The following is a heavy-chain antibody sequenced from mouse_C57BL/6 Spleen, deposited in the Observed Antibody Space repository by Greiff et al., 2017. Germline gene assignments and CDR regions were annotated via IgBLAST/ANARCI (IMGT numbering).Heavy chain of an antibody. J-gene: IGHJ3*01. CDR2: INPNYGTT. CDR1: GYSFTDYN. V-gene: IGHV1-39*01. D-gene: IGHD2-3*01. Sequence: EVKLMESGPELVKPGASVKISCKASGYSFTDYNMNWVKQSNGKSLEWIGVINPNYGTTSYNQKFKGKATLTVDQSSSTAYMQLNSLTSEDSAVYYCARSYDGYYVGFAYWGQGTLVTVSA. CDR3: ARSYDGYYVGFAY.